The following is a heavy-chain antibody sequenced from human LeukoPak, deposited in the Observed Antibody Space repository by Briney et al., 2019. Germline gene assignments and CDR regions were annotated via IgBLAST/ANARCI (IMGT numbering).Heavy chain of an antibody. Sequence: SETLSHTCAVYGGSFSGYYWSWIRQPPGKGLEWIGEINHSGSTNYNPSLKSRVTKSVDTSKNQFSLKLSSVTAADTAVYYCARRRATGYYYAYWFDPWGQGTPVTVSS. J-gene: IGHJ5*02. CDR3: ARRRATGYYYAYWFDP. CDR2: INHSGST. V-gene: IGHV4-34*01. D-gene: IGHD3-9*01. CDR1: GGSFSGYY.